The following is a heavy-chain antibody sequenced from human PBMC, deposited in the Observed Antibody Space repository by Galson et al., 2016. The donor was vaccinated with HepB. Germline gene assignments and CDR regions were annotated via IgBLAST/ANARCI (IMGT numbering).Heavy chain of an antibody. Sequence: ETLSLTCNVSGASVRSGIYYWSWIRQPPGKGLEWIGYIYYSGSTNYNPSLKSRVTITVDTSKNQFSLKLTSVTAADTAGYYWARVWHTSKYSWFGPWGQGTQVTVSS. D-gene: IGHD2-2*01. J-gene: IGHJ5*02. CDR2: IYYSGST. CDR1: GASVRSGIYY. V-gene: IGHV4-61*01. CDR3: ARVWHTSKYSWFGP.